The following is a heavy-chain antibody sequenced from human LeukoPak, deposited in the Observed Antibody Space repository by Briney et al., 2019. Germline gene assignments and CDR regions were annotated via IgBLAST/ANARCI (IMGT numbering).Heavy chain of an antibody. V-gene: IGHV1-18*01. CDR1: GYTFTSYG. CDR2: ISAYNGNT. D-gene: IGHD2-21*02. J-gene: IGHJ4*02. CDR3: ARGIGDRFRLQHVIDY. Sequence: ASVKVSCKASGYTFTSYGISWVRQAPGQGLEWMGWISAYNGNTNYAQKLQGRVTMTTDTSTSTAYMELRSLRSEDTAVYYCARGIGDRFRLQHVIDYWGQGTLVTVSS.